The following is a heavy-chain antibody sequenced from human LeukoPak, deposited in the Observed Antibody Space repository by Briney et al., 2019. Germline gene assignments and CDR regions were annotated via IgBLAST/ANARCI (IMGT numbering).Heavy chain of an antibody. CDR3: ARLLRQRVRGVPRWFDP. CDR2: IYKTGST. V-gene: IGHV4-39*07. J-gene: IGHJ5*02. CDR1: GGSISTSTYY. D-gene: IGHD3-10*01. Sequence: SETLSLTCIVSGGSISTSTYYWAWVRQPPGKGLEWIGSIYKTGSTNYSPSLKSRVTISVDTSKNQFSLKLSSVTAADTAVYYCARLLRQRVRGVPRWFDPWGQGTLVTVSS.